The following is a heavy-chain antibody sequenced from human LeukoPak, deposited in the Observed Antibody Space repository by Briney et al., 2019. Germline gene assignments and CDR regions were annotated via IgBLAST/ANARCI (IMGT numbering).Heavy chain of an antibody. CDR1: GGSISSSNW. CDR3: ASVPRGPDIAAAGTPGSYYFDY. D-gene: IGHD6-13*01. CDR2: IYHSGST. Sequence: SGTLSLTCAVSGGSISSSNWWSWVRPPPGKGLEWIGEIYHSGSTNYNPSLKSRVTISVDKSKNQFSLKLSSVTAADTAVYYCASVPRGPDIAAAGTPGSYYFDYWGQGTLATVSS. J-gene: IGHJ4*02. V-gene: IGHV4-4*02.